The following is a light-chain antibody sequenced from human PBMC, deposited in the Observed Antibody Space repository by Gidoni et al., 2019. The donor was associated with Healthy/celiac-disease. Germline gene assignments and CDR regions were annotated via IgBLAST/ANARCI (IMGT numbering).Light chain of an antibody. Sequence: QSVLTQPPAVSGAPGQRVPISCTGSSSNIGAGYDVHWYQQLPGTAPKPLSYGNTNRPSGVPDRFSGSKSGTSASLAITGLQAEDEADYYCQSYDSSLSALYVFGTGTKVTVL. CDR2: GNT. CDR3: QSYDSSLSALYV. V-gene: IGLV1-40*01. CDR1: SSNIGAGYD. J-gene: IGLJ1*01.